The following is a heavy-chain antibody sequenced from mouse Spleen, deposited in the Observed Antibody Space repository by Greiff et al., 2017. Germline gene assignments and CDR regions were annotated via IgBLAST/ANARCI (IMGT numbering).Heavy chain of an antibody. J-gene: IGHJ2*01. CDR3: ARDGYYYGSSHFDY. CDR1: GYSFTSYW. V-gene: IGHV1-74*01. Sequence: VQLVESGPELVRPGASVKMSCKASGYSFTSYWMHWVKQRPGQGLEWIGRIHPSDSDTNYNQKFKGKATLTSDKSSSTAYMELSSLTSEDSAVYYCARDGYYYGSSHFDYWGQGTTLTVSS. D-gene: IGHD1-1*01. CDR2: IHPSDSDT.